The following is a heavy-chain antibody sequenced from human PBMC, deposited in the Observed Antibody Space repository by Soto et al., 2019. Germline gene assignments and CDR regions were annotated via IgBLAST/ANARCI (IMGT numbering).Heavy chain of an antibody. D-gene: IGHD2-21*02. V-gene: IGHV1-46*01. CDR3: ARGGHVVVVTAASDY. CDR2: VNPSGGHT. J-gene: IGHJ4*02. Sequence: QVQLMQSEAEVKKPGASVKVSCKASGDTFTDYYIHWVRQAPGQGLEWMGTVNPSGGHTTYAQHFLGRVTMTRDTSTSTLYMELTSLTSDDTAIYYCARGGHVVVVTAASDYWGQGTLVTVSS. CDR1: GDTFTDYY.